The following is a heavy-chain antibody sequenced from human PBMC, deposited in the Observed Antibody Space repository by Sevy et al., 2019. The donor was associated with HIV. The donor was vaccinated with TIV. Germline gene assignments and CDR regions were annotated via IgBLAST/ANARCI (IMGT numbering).Heavy chain of an antibody. J-gene: IGHJ6*02. CDR2: LIGGGSRT. D-gene: IGHD2-8*02. CDR3: AKRRVQSGLSGGGANYGMDV. V-gene: IGHV3-23*01. CDR1: GFPFSNFA. Sequence: GGSLRLSCAASGFPFSNFAMSWVRQAPGKGLEWVSTLIGGGSRTYYADSVTGRFIISRDNSRNTLYLQMNSLRADETAIYYCAKRRVQSGLSGGGANYGMDVCGRGTTVTVSS.